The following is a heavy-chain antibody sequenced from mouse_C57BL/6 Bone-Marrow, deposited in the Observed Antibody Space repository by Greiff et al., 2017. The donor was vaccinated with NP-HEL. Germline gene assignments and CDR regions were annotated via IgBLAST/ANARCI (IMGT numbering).Heavy chain of an antibody. CDR1: GYTFTSYW. D-gene: IGHD2-4*01. J-gene: IGHJ4*01. V-gene: IGHV1-53*01. Sequence: QVQLQQPGTELVKPGASVKLSCKASGYTFTSYWMHWVKQRPGQGLEWIGNINPSNGGTNYNEKFKSKATLTVDKSSSTAYMQLSSLTSEDSAVYYCARGFMITTRYYAMDYWGQGTSVTVSS. CDR2: INPSNGGT. CDR3: ARGFMITTRYYAMDY.